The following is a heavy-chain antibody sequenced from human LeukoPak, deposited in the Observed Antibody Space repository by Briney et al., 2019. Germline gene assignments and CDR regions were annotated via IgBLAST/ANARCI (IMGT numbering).Heavy chain of an antibody. V-gene: IGHV4-39*01. CDR3: TRGSSGRRDN. J-gene: IGHJ4*02. Sequence: SSETLSLTCTVSGGSISSSSYYWGWIRQPPGKGLEWIGSIYYSGSTYYNPSLKSRVNISVDTSKNQFSLKLSSVTAADTAIYYCTRGSSGRRDNWGQGTLVTVSA. CDR1: GGSISSSSYY. CDR2: IYYSGST. D-gene: IGHD6-19*01.